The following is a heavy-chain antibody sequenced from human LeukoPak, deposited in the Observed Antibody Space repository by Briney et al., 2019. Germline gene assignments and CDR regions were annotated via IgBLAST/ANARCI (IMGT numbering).Heavy chain of an antibody. V-gene: IGHV3-30*18. CDR1: GFTFSSYG. D-gene: IGHD6-13*01. CDR2: ISYDGSNK. J-gene: IGHJ5*02. Sequence: PGGSLRLSCAASGFTFSSYGMHWVRQAPGKGLEWVAVISYDGSNKYYADSVKGRFTISRDNSKNTLYLQMNSLRAEDTAVYYCAKEPISSSWPFYWFDPWGQGTLVTVSS. CDR3: AKEPISSSWPFYWFDP.